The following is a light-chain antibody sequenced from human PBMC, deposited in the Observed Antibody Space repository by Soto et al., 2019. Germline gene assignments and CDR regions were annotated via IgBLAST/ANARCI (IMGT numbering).Light chain of an antibody. CDR2: DVS. J-gene: IGLJ1*01. CDR1: SSDVGGYKY. Sequence: QSVLTQPASVSGSPGQSIAISCTGTSSDVGGYKYVSWYQQHPGKAPKLMIYDVSNRPSGVSDRFSGSKSGNTASLTISGLQAEDEADYYCTSYTSSSTYVFGTVTKVTVL. V-gene: IGLV2-14*01. CDR3: TSYTSSSTYV.